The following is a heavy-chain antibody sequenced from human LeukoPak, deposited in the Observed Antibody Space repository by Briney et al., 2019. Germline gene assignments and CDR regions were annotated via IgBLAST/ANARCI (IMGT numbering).Heavy chain of an antibody. J-gene: IGHJ4*02. CDR3: ARDSASRFLEWLLFEPDYYFDY. D-gene: IGHD3-3*01. CDR1: GFTFSSYG. CDR2: IWYDGSNK. Sequence: GGSLRLSCAASGFTFSSYGMHWVRQAPGKGLEWVAVIWYDGSNKYYADSVKGRFTISRDNSKNTLYLQMNSLRAEDTAVYYCARDSASRFLEWLLFEPDYYFDYWGQGTLVTVSS. V-gene: IGHV3-33*01.